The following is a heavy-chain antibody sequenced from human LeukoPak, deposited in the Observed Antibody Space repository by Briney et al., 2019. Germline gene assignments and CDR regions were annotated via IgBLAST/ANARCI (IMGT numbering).Heavy chain of an antibody. V-gene: IGHV3-9*01. D-gene: IGHD5-18*01. J-gene: IGHJ4*02. CDR1: GFTFDDYA. CDR3: AKDDTAMATYYFDY. Sequence: GGSLRLSCAASGFTFDDYAMPWVRQAPGKGLEWVSGISWNSGSIGYADSVKGRFTISRDNAKNSLYLQMNSLRAEDTALYYCAKDDTAMATYYFDYWGQGTLVTVSS. CDR2: ISWNSGSI.